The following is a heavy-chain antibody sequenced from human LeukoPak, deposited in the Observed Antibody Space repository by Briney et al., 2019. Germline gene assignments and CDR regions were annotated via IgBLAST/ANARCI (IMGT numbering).Heavy chain of an antibody. Sequence: KASETLSLTCAVYGGSFSGYYWSWIRQPPGKGLEWIGEINHSGSTNYNPSLKSRVTISVDTSKNQFSLKLSSVTAADTAVYYCARVGYSSSWHWFDPWGQGTLVTVSS. CDR3: ARVGYSSSWHWFDP. V-gene: IGHV4-34*01. D-gene: IGHD6-13*01. J-gene: IGHJ5*02. CDR2: INHSGST. CDR1: GGSFSGYY.